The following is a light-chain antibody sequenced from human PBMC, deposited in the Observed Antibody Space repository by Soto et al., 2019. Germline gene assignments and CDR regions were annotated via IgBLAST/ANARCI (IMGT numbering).Light chain of an antibody. CDR3: MQAQRTQWT. V-gene: IGKV2-28*01. Sequence: DIVMTQSPLSLPVTPGEPASISCRSSQSLLHNNGYNYLDWYLQKPGQSPQLLIYLGSNRASGVPGRFSGSGSGTDFTLKISRLETEYVGVYYCMQAQRTQWTFGQGTKVEIK. J-gene: IGKJ1*01. CDR2: LGS. CDR1: QSLLHNNGYNY.